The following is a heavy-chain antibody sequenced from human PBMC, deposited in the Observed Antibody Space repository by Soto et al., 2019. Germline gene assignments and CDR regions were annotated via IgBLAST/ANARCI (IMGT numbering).Heavy chain of an antibody. D-gene: IGHD3-3*01. V-gene: IGHV1-3*01. CDR1: GYTFTSYA. CDR3: ARSAIFGVVPPYYYYMDV. J-gene: IGHJ6*03. CDR2: INAGNGNT. Sequence: GASVKVSCKASGYTFTSYAMHWVRQAPGQRLEWKGWINAGNGNTKYSQKFQGRVTITRDTSASTAYMELSSLRSEDTAVYYCARSAIFGVVPPYYYYMDVWGKGTTVTSP.